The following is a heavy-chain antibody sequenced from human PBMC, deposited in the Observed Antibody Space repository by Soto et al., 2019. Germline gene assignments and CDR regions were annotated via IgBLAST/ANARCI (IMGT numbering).Heavy chain of an antibody. D-gene: IGHD2-8*01. J-gene: IGHJ5*02. CDR1: GFTFSSYE. V-gene: IGHV3-48*03. CDR2: ISSSGSTI. Sequence: LRLSCAASGFTFSSYEMNWVRQTPGKGLEWVSYISSSGSTIYYADSVKGRFTISRDNAKNSLYLQMNSLRAEDTAVYYCAREGYCTNGVCYTPGWFDPWGQGTLVTVSS. CDR3: AREGYCTNGVCYTPGWFDP.